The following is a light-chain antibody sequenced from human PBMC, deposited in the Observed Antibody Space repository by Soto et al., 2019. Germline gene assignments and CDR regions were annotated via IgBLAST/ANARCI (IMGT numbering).Light chain of an antibody. Sequence: DIQMTQSPSSLSASVGDRVTITCRASQTVRTYLNWYQQKPGKAPKLLIYDASSLESGVPSRFSGSGSGTEFTLTISSLQPDDFATYYCQQYNSYSGAFGQGTKVDIK. CDR2: DAS. CDR3: QQYNSYSGA. V-gene: IGKV1-5*01. J-gene: IGKJ1*01. CDR1: QTVRTY.